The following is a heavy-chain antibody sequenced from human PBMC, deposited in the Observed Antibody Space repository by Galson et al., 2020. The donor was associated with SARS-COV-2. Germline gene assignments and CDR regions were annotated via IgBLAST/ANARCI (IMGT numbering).Heavy chain of an antibody. CDR1: GGSISSSGYY. J-gene: IGHJ5*02. D-gene: IGHD6-13*01. Sequence: SETLSLTCTVSGGSISSSGYYWDWLRQPPRKGLEWIGTMYYSGSTNYNASLKSRVTISADTSKNQFSLKLSSVTAADTAVYYCARAGYSSSWYGGRHWFDPWGQGTLVTVSS. CDR2: MYYSGST. V-gene: IGHV4-39*01. CDR3: ARAGYSSSWYGGRHWFDP.